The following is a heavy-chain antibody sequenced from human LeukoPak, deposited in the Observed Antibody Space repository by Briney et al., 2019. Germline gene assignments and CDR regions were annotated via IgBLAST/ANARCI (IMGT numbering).Heavy chain of an antibody. CDR1: GFTFNSYA. CDR2: ISGSGGST. J-gene: IGHJ3*01. V-gene: IGHV3-23*01. CDR3: AKAFLTVGATLDAFDV. Sequence: GGSLRLSCTASGFTFNSYAMSWVRQAPGKGLEWVSAISGSGGSTYYADSVKGRFTISRDNSKNTLYLQMNSLRAEDTAVYYCAKAFLTVGATLDAFDVWGQGTMVTVSS. D-gene: IGHD1-26*01.